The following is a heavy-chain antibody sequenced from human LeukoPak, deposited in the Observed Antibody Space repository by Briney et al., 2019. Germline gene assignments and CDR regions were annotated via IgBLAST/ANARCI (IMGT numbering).Heavy chain of an antibody. CDR3: ARDGEEWELRAFRFDY. J-gene: IGHJ4*02. Sequence: GRSLRLSCAASGFTFSSYGMHWVRQAPGKGLEWVAVIWYDGSNKYYADSVKGRFTISRDNSKNTLYQQMNSLRAEDTAVYYCARDGEEWELRAFRFDYWGQGTLVTVSS. D-gene: IGHD1-26*01. CDR2: IWYDGSNK. CDR1: GFTFSSYG. V-gene: IGHV3-33*01.